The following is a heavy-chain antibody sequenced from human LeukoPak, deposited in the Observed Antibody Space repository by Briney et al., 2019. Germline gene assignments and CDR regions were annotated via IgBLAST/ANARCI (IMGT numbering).Heavy chain of an antibody. V-gene: IGHV4-59*01. J-gene: IGHJ3*02. CDR2: IYYSGST. D-gene: IGHD6-13*01. Sequence: PSETLSLTCTVSGGSISSYYWSWIRQPPGQGLEWIGYIYYSGSTNYNPSLKSRVTISVDTSKNQFSLKLSSVTAADTAVHYCARWFRQLVSAFDIWGQGTMVTVSS. CDR1: GGSISSYY. CDR3: ARWFRQLVSAFDI.